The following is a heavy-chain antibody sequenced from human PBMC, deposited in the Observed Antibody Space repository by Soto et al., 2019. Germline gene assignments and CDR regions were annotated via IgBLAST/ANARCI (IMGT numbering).Heavy chain of an antibody. CDR1: GYTFTGYY. Sequence: ASVKVSCKASGYTFTGYYMHWVRQAPGQGLEWMGWINPNSGGTNYAQKFQGWVTMTRDTSISTAYMELSRLRSDDTAVYYCAREWCSSTSCYAFDYWGQGTLVTVSS. J-gene: IGHJ4*02. D-gene: IGHD2-2*01. CDR2: INPNSGGT. CDR3: AREWCSSTSCYAFDY. V-gene: IGHV1-2*04.